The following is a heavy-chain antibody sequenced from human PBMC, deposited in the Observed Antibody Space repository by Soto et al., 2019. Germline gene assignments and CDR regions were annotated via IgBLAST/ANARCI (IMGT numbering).Heavy chain of an antibody. J-gene: IGHJ6*02. D-gene: IGHD1-26*01. CDR3: ASHSGSSPEGRYYYGMDV. V-gene: IGHV1-69*12. Sequence: QVQLVQSGAEVKKPGSSVKVSCKASGGTFSSYAISWVRQAPGQGLEWMGGIIPIFGTADYAQKFHGRDTIAADEATSTAYMEMSSLRSEDTAVYYCASHSGSSPEGRYYYGMDVWGQGTTVTVSS. CDR2: IIPIFGTA. CDR1: GGTFSSYA.